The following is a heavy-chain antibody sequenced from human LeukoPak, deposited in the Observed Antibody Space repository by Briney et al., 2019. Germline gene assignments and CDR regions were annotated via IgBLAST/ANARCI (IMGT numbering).Heavy chain of an antibody. V-gene: IGHV3-11*01. CDR1: GFTFSDYY. D-gene: IGHD3-16*02. CDR3: ARERYDYVWGSYRYFFDH. CDR2: ISSSGTTI. J-gene: IGHJ4*02. Sequence: GGSLRLPCAASGFTFSDYYMSWIRQAPGKGLEWVSYISSSGTTIKYADSVKGRFTISRDNAKNSLYLQVNSLRAEDTAVYYCARERYDYVWGSYRYFFDHWGQGTLVTVSS.